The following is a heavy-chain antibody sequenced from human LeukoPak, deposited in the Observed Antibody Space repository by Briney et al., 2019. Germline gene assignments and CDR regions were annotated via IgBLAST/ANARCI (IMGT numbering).Heavy chain of an antibody. CDR1: GYTFTGYY. J-gene: IGHJ5*02. Sequence: GASVKVSCKASGYTFTGYYMHWVRQAPGQGLEWMGWINPNSGGTNYAQKFQGRVTMTRDTSISTAYMELSRLRSDDTAVYYCARDMYRGAVAEKYNWFDPWGQGTLVTVSS. D-gene: IGHD6-19*01. V-gene: IGHV1-2*02. CDR3: ARDMYRGAVAEKYNWFDP. CDR2: INPNSGGT.